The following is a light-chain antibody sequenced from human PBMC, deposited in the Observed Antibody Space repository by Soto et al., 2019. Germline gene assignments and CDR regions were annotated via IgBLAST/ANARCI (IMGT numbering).Light chain of an antibody. CDR3: QPYNNWPLT. CDR2: AAS. V-gene: IGKV3-15*01. J-gene: IGKJ5*01. Sequence: DIVMTQSPAALSVSLGEGVTLSCRASQGIGNTLAWYQHKPGQAPRLLIYAASTRASGVPARFSGSGSGPEFTLTINRLQAEDFAIYYCQPYNNWPLTFGQGTRLEIK. CDR1: QGIGNT.